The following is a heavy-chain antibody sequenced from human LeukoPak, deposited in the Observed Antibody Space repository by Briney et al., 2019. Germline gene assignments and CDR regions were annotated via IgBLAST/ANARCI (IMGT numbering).Heavy chain of an antibody. Sequence: SETLSLTCTVSGGSISSGGYSWSWIRQHPGKGLEWIGYIYYSGSTYYNPSLKSRVTISVDTSKNQLSLKLSSVTAADTAVYYCARYCTNGVCYNDAFDIWGQGTMVTVSS. J-gene: IGHJ3*02. CDR2: IYYSGST. V-gene: IGHV4-31*03. CDR1: GGSISSGGYS. CDR3: ARYCTNGVCYNDAFDI. D-gene: IGHD2-8*01.